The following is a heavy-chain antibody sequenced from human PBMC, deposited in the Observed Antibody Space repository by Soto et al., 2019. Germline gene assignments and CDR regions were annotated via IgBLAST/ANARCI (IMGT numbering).Heavy chain of an antibody. CDR1: GGSISSSY. CDR3: ARDFWFEELSGGYYQYAMDV. J-gene: IGHJ6*02. V-gene: IGHV4-59*01. Sequence: SETLSLTCTVSGGSISSSYWRWIRQPPGKELEWVGYIYYTGSTYYSPPLKSRITISLEASRTQFSMKLSSVTAADTAVYYCARDFWFEELSGGYYQYAMDVWGQGKTVT. CDR2: IYYTGST. D-gene: IGHD3-10*01.